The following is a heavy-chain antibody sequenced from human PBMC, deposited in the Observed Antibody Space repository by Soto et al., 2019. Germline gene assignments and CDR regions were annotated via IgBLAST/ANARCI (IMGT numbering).Heavy chain of an antibody. V-gene: IGHV1-69*13. CDR1: GYTFTSYY. CDR2: IIPFFGTA. J-gene: IGHJ4*02. CDR3: ARDGSPYYYDSSGYSY. Sequence: SVKVSCKASGYTFTSYYMHWVRQAPGQGFEWMGGIIPFFGTANYAQKFQGRVTITADESTSTVYMELSSLRSEDTAVYYCARDGSPYYYDSSGYSYWGQGTLVTVSS. D-gene: IGHD3-22*01.